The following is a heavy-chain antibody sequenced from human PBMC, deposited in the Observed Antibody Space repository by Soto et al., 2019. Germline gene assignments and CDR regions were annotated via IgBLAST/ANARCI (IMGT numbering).Heavy chain of an antibody. J-gene: IGHJ5*02. D-gene: IGHD3-22*01. Sequence: GGSLRLSCAASGVTFSSYAMSWVRQAPGKGLEWVSAISGSGGSTYYADSVKGRFTISRDNSKNTLYLQMNSLRAEDTAVYYCARLGDSSGYSGWFDPWGQGTLVTVSS. CDR2: ISGSGGST. CDR3: ARLGDSSGYSGWFDP. V-gene: IGHV3-23*01. CDR1: GVTFSSYA.